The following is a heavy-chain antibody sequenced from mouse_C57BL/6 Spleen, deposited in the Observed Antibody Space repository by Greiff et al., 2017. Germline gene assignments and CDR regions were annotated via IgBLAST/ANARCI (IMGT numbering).Heavy chain of an antibody. CDR3: ARAPGFAY. CDR2: ISSGSSTI. J-gene: IGHJ3*01. Sequence: EVKLEESGGGLVKPGGSLKLSCAASGFTFSDYGMHWVRQAPEKGLEWVAYISSGSSTIYYADTVKGRFTISRDNAKNTLFLQMTGLRSEDTAMYYCARAPGFAYWGQGTLVTVSA. V-gene: IGHV5-17*01. CDR1: GFTFSDYG.